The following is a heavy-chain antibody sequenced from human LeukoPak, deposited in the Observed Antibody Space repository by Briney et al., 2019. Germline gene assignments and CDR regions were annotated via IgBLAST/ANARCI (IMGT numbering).Heavy chain of an antibody. V-gene: IGHV3-30*02. D-gene: IGHD3-22*01. CDR3: AKDSRMMVVFITGKGTEFDY. Sequence: GGSLRLSCAASGFTFSNYGMHWVRQAPGKGLEWVAFIRCDGSNKYYSDSVKGRFTVSRDNSKNTLYLQMNSLRAEDTAVYYCAKDSRMMVVFITGKGTEFDYWGQGALVTVSS. J-gene: IGHJ4*02. CDR2: IRCDGSNK. CDR1: GFTFSNYG.